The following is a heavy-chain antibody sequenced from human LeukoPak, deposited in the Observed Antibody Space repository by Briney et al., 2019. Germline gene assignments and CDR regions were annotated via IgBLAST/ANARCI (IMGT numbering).Heavy chain of an antibody. V-gene: IGHV4-61*01. CDR3: ARGPPDGDYFDY. Sequence: SETLSLTCTVSGGSVSSGSYYWSWIRQPPGKGLEWIGNIYYTGSTNYNPSLKSRVTISVDTSKNQFSLKLSSVTAADTAVYYCARGPPDGDYFDYWGQGTLVTVSS. CDR1: GGSVSSGSYY. CDR2: IYYTGST. D-gene: IGHD4-17*01. J-gene: IGHJ4*02.